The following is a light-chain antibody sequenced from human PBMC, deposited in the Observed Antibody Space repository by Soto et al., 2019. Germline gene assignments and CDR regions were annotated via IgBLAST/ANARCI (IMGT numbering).Light chain of an antibody. CDR2: EVS. V-gene: IGLV2-8*01. CDR1: SSDVGGYDY. CDR3: TSYAGSNNFPYV. Sequence: QSFLTQPPSASGSPGQSVTISCTGTSSDVGGYDYVSWYQQHPGEAPKLMIYEVSKRPSGVPDRFSGSKSGNTASLAVSGLQAEDEADYYCTSYAGSNNFPYVLGTGTKVTVL. J-gene: IGLJ1*01.